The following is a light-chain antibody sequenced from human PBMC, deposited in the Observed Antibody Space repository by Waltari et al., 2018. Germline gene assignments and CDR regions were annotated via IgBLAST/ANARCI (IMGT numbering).Light chain of an antibody. CDR1: GSNIGAGYD. CDR2: GST. J-gene: IGLJ3*02. Sequence: QSVLTQPPSVSGAPGQRVTISCTGSGSNIGAGYDVHRYQQLPRAAPKLLIYGSTSRPLGVPARFFGATAGTSASLAITGLQAEDEADYYCQSYDTSLSVVFGGGTKLTVL. V-gene: IGLV1-40*01. CDR3: QSYDTSLSVV.